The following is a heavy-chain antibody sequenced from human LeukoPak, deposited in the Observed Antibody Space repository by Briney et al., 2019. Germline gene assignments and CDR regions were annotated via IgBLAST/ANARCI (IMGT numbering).Heavy chain of an antibody. V-gene: IGHV4-59*01. CDR1: GVSISSYY. CDR2: IYYSGST. Sequence: PSETLSLTCTVSGVSISSYYWSWIRQPPGKGLEWIGYIYYSGSTNYNPSLKSRVTISVDTSKNQFSLKLSSVTAADTAVYYCARDSYGPTPIRWGQGTLVTVSS. CDR3: ARDSYGPTPIR. D-gene: IGHD5-24*01. J-gene: IGHJ4*02.